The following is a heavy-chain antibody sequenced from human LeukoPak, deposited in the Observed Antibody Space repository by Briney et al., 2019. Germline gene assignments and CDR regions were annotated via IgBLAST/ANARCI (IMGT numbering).Heavy chain of an antibody. CDR2: ISAYNGNT. D-gene: IGHD2-2*01. J-gene: IGHJ6*03. V-gene: IGHV1-18*01. CDR1: GYTFTSYG. CDR3: ARGEDIVVVPAEYYYMDV. Sequence: GASEKVSCKASGYTFTSYGISWVRQAPGQGLEWMGWISAYNGNTNYAQKLQGRVTMTTDTSTSTAYMELRSLRSDDTAVYYCARGEDIVVVPAEYYYMDVWGKGTTVTVSS.